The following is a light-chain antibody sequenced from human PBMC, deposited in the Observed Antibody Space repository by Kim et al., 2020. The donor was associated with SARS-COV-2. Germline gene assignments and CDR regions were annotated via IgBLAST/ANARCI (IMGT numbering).Light chain of an antibody. Sequence: ASVGDRVSITCRASQSITNWLDWYQQKPGKAPNLLIYKASSLESGVPSRFSGSGSGTEFTLTISSLQPDDSATYYCQQYNTDMWAFGQGTKVDIK. V-gene: IGKV1-5*03. CDR3: QQYNTDMWA. CDR1: QSITNW. CDR2: KAS. J-gene: IGKJ1*01.